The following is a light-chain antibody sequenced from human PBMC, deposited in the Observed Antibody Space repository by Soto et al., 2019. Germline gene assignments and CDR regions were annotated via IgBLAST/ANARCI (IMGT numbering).Light chain of an antibody. Sequence: QSALTQPASVSGSPGQSIAISCTGSSSDIGIYKYVSWYQQHPGKVPKLIIYEVTNRPSGVSNRFSGSKSGNTASLTIFGLQAEDEADYYCSSYTTSSTRVFGPGTKLTVL. J-gene: IGLJ1*01. CDR3: SSYTTSSTRV. CDR2: EVT. V-gene: IGLV2-14*01. CDR1: SSDIGIYKY.